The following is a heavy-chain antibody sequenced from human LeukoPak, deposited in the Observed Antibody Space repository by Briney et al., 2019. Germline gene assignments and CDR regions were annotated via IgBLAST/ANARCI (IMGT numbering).Heavy chain of an antibody. D-gene: IGHD3-3*01. CDR3: AREILIYDSWFGSVYYYYMDV. CDR1: GGTFSSYA. Sequence: ASVKVSCKASGGTFSSYAISWVRQAPGQGLEWMGRIIPIFGTANYAQKLQGRVTMTTDTSTSTAYMELRSLRSDDTAVYYCAREILIYDSWFGSVYYYYMDVWGKGTTVTVSS. J-gene: IGHJ6*03. CDR2: IIPIFGTA. V-gene: IGHV1-69*05.